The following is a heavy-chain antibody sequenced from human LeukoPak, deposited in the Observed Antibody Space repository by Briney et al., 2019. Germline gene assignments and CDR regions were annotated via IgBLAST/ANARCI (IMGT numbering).Heavy chain of an antibody. Sequence: SETMSLTCAVYGGSFSGYYWSWIRQPPGKGLEWIGEINHSGSTNYNPSLKSRVTISVDTSKNQFSLKLSSVTAADTAVYYCARLYSGSYIYWGQGTLVTVSS. J-gene: IGHJ4*02. D-gene: IGHD1-26*01. V-gene: IGHV4-34*01. CDR3: ARLYSGSYIY. CDR2: INHSGST. CDR1: GGSFSGYY.